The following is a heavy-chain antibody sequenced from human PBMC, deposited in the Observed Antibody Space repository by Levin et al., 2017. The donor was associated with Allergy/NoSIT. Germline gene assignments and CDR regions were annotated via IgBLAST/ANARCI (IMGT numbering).Heavy chain of an antibody. CDR1: GGSISSGGYS. CDR3: ARVGRGQQLAP. V-gene: IGHV4-30-2*01. CDR2: IYHSGST. J-gene: IGHJ5*02. Sequence: SETLSLTCAVSGGSISSGGYSWSWIRQPPGTGLEWIGYIYHSGSTYYNPSLKSRVTISVDRSKNQFSLKLSSVTAADTAVYYGARVGRGQQLAPWGQGTLVTVSS. D-gene: IGHD6-13*01.